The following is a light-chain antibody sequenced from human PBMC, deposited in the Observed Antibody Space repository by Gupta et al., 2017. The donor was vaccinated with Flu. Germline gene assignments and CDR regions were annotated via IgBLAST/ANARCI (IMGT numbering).Light chain of an antibody. J-gene: IGKJ4*01. CDR2: GAS. Sequence: EIVLTQSPGTLSLSPGERATLSCRASQSVTNNYLAWYQQKPGQAPRLLIYGASSRATGIPYRFSGSGSGTDFTLTISRLEPEDFAVYYCQQYGTSPLTFGGGTKVEIK. CDR3: QQYGTSPLT. CDR1: QSVTNNY. V-gene: IGKV3-20*01.